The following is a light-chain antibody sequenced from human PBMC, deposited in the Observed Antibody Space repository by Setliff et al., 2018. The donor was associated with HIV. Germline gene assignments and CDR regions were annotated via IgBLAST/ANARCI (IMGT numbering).Light chain of an antibody. CDR3: CSYAGTYTYI. CDR1: SSDVGTYNY. J-gene: IGLJ1*01. CDR2: DVS. V-gene: IGLV2-11*01. Sequence: QSALTQPRSVSGSPGQSVTLSCTGSSSDVGTYNYVSWYQQYPGKAPKLIIYDVSKRPSGVPDRFSGSKSGDTASLTISGLQSEDEGDYYCCSYAGTYTYIFGSGTKVTVL.